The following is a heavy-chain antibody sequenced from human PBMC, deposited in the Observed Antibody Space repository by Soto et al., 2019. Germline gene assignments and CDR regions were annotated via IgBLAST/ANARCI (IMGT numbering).Heavy chain of an antibody. V-gene: IGHV3-7*05. Sequence: GGSLRLSCAASGFTFSSYRMNWVRQAPGKGLEWVANISQSRSYKYYVDSVKGRSAISRYNAKNSLYLQMNSLRAEDTAVYYCARVRTENYYGMDVWGQGTTVTVSS. CDR2: ISQSRSYK. CDR1: GFTFSSYR. J-gene: IGHJ6*02. CDR3: ARVRTENYYGMDV.